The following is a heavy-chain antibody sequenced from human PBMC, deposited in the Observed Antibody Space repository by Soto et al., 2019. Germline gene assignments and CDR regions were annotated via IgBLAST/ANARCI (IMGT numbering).Heavy chain of an antibody. CDR2: IYYTGNT. D-gene: IGHD6-13*01. Sequence: SETLSLTCTVSGGSISGFYWKWIRQPPGKKLEYIGYIYYTGNTYYNPSLRGRVTISLDTSRNQFSLRLGSVTAADTAVYYCAGERPAAGHFDSWGQGILVTVSS. J-gene: IGHJ4*02. V-gene: IGHV4-59*01. CDR3: AGERPAAGHFDS. CDR1: GGSISGFY.